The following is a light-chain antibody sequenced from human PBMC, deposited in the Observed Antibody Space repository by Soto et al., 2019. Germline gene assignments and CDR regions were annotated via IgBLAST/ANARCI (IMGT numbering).Light chain of an antibody. CDR1: HSLLYSNAYNY. Sequence: EIVMSQSPLSLSVTPGEPASFSCRSSHSLLYSNAYNYLDWYLQKPGQSPQPLIYLGSHRASGVPDRFSGSGSGTNFTLKISRVEAEDVGVYYCMQGLENLTFGQGTRLEIK. CDR2: LGS. V-gene: IGKV2-28*01. CDR3: MQGLENLT. J-gene: IGKJ5*01.